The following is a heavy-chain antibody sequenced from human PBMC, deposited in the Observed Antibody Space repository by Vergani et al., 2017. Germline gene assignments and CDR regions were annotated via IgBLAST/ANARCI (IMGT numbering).Heavy chain of an antibody. CDR1: GFSFSSHA. Sequence: QVQLAESGGGRVQPGRSLRLSCAASGFSFSSHAIHWVRQAPGKGLEWVAVISNDGSKKYYADSVKGRFTISRDNSKNTLDLQMNSLRNQDTAVYYCAKAGSVTSGSLQYNIHIDVWGKGTTVTVS. D-gene: IGHD3-10*01. CDR3: AKAGSVTSGSLQYNIHIDV. J-gene: IGHJ6*03. CDR2: ISNDGSKK. V-gene: IGHV3-30*18.